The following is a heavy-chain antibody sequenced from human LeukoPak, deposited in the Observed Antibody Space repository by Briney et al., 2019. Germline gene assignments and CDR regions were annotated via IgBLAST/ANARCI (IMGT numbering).Heavy chain of an antibody. J-gene: IGHJ5*02. CDR1: GGSFSGYY. CDR2: INHSGST. D-gene: IGHD1-26*01. CDR3: ARGGPYSGSYLRRSGWLDP. V-gene: IGHV4-34*01. Sequence: SETLSLTCAVYGGSFSGYYWSWIRQPPGKGLEWIGEINHSGSTNYNPSLKSRVTISVDTSKNQFSLKLSSVTAADTAVYYCARGGPYSGSYLRRSGWLDPWGQGTLVTVSS.